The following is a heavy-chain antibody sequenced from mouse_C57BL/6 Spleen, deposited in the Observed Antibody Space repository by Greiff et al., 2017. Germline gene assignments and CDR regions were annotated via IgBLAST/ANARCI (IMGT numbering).Heavy chain of an antibody. V-gene: IGHV1-82*01. D-gene: IGHD1-1*01. J-gene: IGHJ3*01. CDR1: GYAFSSSW. CDR3: ARGGYYGSSSFAY. CDR2: IYPGDGDT. Sequence: VQLQQSGPALVKPGASVKLSCKASGYAFSSSWMNWVKQRPGKGLEWIGRIYPGDGDTNYNGKVTGKATLTADKSSSTAYMQLSSLTSEDSAVYFCARGGYYGSSSFAYWGQGTLVTVSA.